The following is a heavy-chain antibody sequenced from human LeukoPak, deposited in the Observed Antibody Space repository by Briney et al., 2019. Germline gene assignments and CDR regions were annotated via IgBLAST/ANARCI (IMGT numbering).Heavy chain of an antibody. CDR1: GGSISSSNW. CDR2: IYHSGRT. CDR3: ARGKTGMGAFDI. Sequence: SETLSLTCAVSGGSISSSNWWIWVRKPPGKGRELIGEIYHSGRTTYNPSLKSRVTISVDKSKNQFSLKLSSVTAADTAVYYCARGKTGMGAFDIWGQGTMVTVSS. D-gene: IGHD3-9*01. J-gene: IGHJ3*02. V-gene: IGHV4-4*02.